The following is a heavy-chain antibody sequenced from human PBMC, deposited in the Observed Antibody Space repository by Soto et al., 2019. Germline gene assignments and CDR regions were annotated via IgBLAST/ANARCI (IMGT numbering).Heavy chain of an antibody. V-gene: IGHV2-5*02. J-gene: IGHJ4*02. CDR1: GFSLKTAGER. CDR3: AHSRNLITEDAQVGDFDY. CDR2: IYWDDDE. D-gene: IGHD3-10*01. Sequence: QITLKESGPTQVKPTQTLTLTCSFSGFSLKTAGERVGWVRQPPGDALEWLALIYWDDDERYSPSLKTRLTITKDPSKNQVVLIMTNMDPVDTATYYCAHSRNLITEDAQVGDFDYWGQGTLVTVSS.